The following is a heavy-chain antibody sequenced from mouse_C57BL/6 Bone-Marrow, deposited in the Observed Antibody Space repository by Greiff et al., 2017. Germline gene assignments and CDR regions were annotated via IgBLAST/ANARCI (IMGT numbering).Heavy chain of an antibody. CDR3: ARRGNSSGHCAY. J-gene: IGHJ3*01. D-gene: IGHD3-2*02. CDR2: IYPGDGDT. CDR1: GYAFSSYW. V-gene: IGHV1-80*01. Sequence: VQLQQSGAELVKPGASVKISCKASGYAFSSYWMNWVKQRPGKGLEWIGQIYPGDGDTNYNGKFKGKATLTADKSSSTAYMQLSGRTSEDAAVYFWARRGNSSGHCAYWGQGTLVTVSA.